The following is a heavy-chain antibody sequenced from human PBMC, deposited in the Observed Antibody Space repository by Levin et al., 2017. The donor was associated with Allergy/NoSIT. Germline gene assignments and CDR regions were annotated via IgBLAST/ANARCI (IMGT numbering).Heavy chain of an antibody. CDR2: INWNGGST. CDR1: GFTFDDYG. J-gene: IGHJ5*02. Sequence: GESLKISCAASGFTFDDYGMSWVRQAPAKGLEWVSGINWNGGSTGYADSVKGRFTISRDNAKNSLYLQMNSLRAEDTALYYCARGHSSGWLNWFDPWGQGTLVTVSS. D-gene: IGHD6-19*01. V-gene: IGHV3-20*04. CDR3: ARGHSSGWLNWFDP.